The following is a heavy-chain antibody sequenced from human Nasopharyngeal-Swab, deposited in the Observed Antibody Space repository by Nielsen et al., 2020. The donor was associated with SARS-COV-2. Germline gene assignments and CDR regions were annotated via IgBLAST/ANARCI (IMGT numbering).Heavy chain of an antibody. CDR2: ISSSSSYI. V-gene: IGHV3-21*01. CDR3: ARDHSSSYPGTAGYGKDV. Sequence: GESLKISCAASGFTFSSYSMNWVRQAPGKGLEWVSSISSSSSYIYYADSVKGRFTISRDNAKNSLYLQMNSLRAEDTAVYYCARDHSSSYPGTAGYGKDVWGQGTTVTVSS. D-gene: IGHD6-6*01. CDR1: GFTFSSYS. J-gene: IGHJ6*02.